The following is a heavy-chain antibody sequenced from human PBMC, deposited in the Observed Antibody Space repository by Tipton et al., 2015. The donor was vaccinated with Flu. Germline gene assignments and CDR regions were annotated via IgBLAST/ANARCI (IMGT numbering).Heavy chain of an antibody. D-gene: IGHD7-27*01. CDR2: IHHTGKT. CDR1: GDYISDYY. J-gene: IGHJ3*02. V-gene: IGHV4-59*01. Sequence: TLSLTCIVSGDYISDYYWNWIRQSPGGGLEWLGYIHHTGKTNQNPSLKSRLTVSVDTSRKQFSLTLNSVTAADTAVYFCARCNWGGAFDTWGPGTMVTVSS. CDR3: ARCNWGGAFDT.